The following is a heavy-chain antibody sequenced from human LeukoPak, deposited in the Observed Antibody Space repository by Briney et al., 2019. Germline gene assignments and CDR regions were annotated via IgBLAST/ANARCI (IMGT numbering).Heavy chain of an antibody. Sequence: GGSLRLSCAASGFTFGSYSMNWVRQAPGKGLEWVATISISGTYIYYADSVKGRFTISRDNANNSLFLDMNSLRADDTAMYYCGRDLERSRANNWFDAWGQGTLVTVSS. D-gene: IGHD1-1*01. J-gene: IGHJ5*02. CDR1: GFTFGSYS. CDR2: ISISGTYI. V-gene: IGHV3-21*01. CDR3: GRDLERSRANNWFDA.